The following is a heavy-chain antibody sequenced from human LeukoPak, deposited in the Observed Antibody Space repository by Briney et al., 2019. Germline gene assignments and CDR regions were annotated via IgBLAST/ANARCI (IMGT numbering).Heavy chain of an antibody. D-gene: IGHD3-3*01. CDR3: ARAGTYDFWSGYPFLFDY. J-gene: IGHJ4*02. V-gene: IGHV4-4*07. Sequence: PSETLSLTCTVSGGSISSYYWSWIRQPAGKGLEWIGRIYTSGSTNYNPSLKSRVTMSVDTSKNQFSLKLSSVTAADTAVYYCARAGTYDFWSGYPFLFDYWGQGTLVTVSS. CDR1: GGSISSYY. CDR2: IYTSGST.